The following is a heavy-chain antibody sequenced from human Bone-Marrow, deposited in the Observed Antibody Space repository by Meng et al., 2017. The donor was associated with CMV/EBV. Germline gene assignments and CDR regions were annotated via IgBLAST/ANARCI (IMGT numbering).Heavy chain of an antibody. CDR1: GFTFSSYS. V-gene: IGHV3-15*01. J-gene: IGHJ4*02. Sequence: GESLKISCAASGFTFSSYSMNWVRQAPGKGLEWVGRIKSKPNGETIDYAAPVKGRLIISRDDSKNTAFLQMNSLKTEDTAIYYCTTGWYFDYWGQGTLVTVSS. CDR2: IKSKPNGETI. CDR3: TTGWYFDY.